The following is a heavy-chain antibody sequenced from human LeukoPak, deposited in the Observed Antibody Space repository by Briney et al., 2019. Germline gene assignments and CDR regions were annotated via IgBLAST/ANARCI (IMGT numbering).Heavy chain of an antibody. CDR1: GGSISSYY. V-gene: IGHV4-59*08. CDR3: ARREGGYPFDY. J-gene: IGHJ4*02. Sequence: SETLSLTCTFSGGSISSYYWIWIRQHPGEGLEWVGFIYYSGNTNYNPSLKSRVTISVDTSKNQFSLKLRSVTAADTAVYYCARREGGYPFDYWGQGTLVTVSS. D-gene: IGHD1-26*01. CDR2: IYYSGNT.